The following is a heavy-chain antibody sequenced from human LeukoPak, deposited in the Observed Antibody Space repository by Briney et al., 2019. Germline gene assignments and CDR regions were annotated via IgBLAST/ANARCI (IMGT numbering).Heavy chain of an antibody. Sequence: SETLSLTCTVCGGSFTDYFWTWIRQSPGKALEWLGEINAYTGDTNYNPSLNSRVSISLEKSKNQFSLELRSVTAADTAVYYCARGRIAKIVVVHSFSYGMDVWGQGTTVTVSS. V-gene: IGHV4-34*01. CDR2: INAYTGDT. J-gene: IGHJ6*02. D-gene: IGHD3-22*01. CDR3: ARGRIAKIVVVHSFSYGMDV. CDR1: GGSFTDYF.